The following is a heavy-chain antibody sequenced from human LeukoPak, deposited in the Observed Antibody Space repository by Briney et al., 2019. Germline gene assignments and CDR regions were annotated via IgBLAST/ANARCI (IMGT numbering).Heavy chain of an antibody. V-gene: IGHV3-30*18. CDR2: ISYDGSNK. Sequence: GGSLRLSCAASGFTFSSYGMHWVRQAPGKGLEWVAVISYDGSNKYYADSVKGRFTISRDNSKNTLYLQMNSLRAEDTAVYYCAKDSEALLWFGELPSLDYWGQGTLVTVSS. D-gene: IGHD3-10*01. CDR3: AKDSEALLWFGELPSLDY. CDR1: GFTFSSYG. J-gene: IGHJ4*02.